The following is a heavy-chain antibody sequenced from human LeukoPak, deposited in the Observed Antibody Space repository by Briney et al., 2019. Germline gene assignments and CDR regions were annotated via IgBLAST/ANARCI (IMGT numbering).Heavy chain of an antibody. V-gene: IGHV1-2*04. CDR3: ARARGINYYGSGSQPYYFDY. Sequence: ASVKVSCKASGYTFTGYYMHWVRQAPGQGLEWMGWINPNSGGTNYAQKFQGWVTMTRDTSISTAYMELSRLRSDDTAVYYCARARGINYYGSGSQPYYFDYWGQGTLVTVSS. CDR1: GYTFTGYY. CDR2: INPNSGGT. J-gene: IGHJ4*02. D-gene: IGHD3-10*01.